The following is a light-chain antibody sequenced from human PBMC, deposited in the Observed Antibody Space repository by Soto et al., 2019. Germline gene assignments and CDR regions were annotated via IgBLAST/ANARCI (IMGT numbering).Light chain of an antibody. CDR1: QSVGNS. CDR3: LQYNFWRPYS. CDR2: DTY. Sequence: EIVMTQSPATLSLSPGERATPSCRASQSVGNSLAWYQLKPGQVPRLLIFDTYTRATGTPARFSGSGSGAEFTLTISSLQSEYFAVYSCLQYNFWRPYSFGQGTRLEI. J-gene: IGKJ2*03. V-gene: IGKV3-15*01.